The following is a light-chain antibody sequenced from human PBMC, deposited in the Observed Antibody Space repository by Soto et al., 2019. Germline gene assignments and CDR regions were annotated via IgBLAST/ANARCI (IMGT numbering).Light chain of an antibody. CDR1: SGHSSYT. V-gene: IGLV4-60*03. J-gene: IGLJ2*01. CDR3: GTWDSNTVVV. CDR2: LERSGSY. Sequence: VLTQSSSASASLGSSVKLTCTLSSGHSSYTIAWHQQQPGKAPRYLMKLERSGSYNKGSGVPDRFSGCSDGADRYLTNSIHRSVDEADYYWGTWDSNTVVVFGEGTKLTVL.